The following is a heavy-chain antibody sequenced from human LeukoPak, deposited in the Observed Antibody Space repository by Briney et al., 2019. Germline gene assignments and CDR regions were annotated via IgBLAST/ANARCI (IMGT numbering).Heavy chain of an antibody. D-gene: IGHD6-13*01. Sequence: PSETLSLTCIVSGGSISSSSKYWGWIRQPPGKGLEWIGSIYYSGDPYYNPSLRSRVTISVDTSKNQFSLKLTSATAADTAVYYCARSSAAAGPTHNWFGPWGQGTLVTVPS. V-gene: IGHV4-39*01. CDR1: GGSISSSSKY. J-gene: IGHJ5*02. CDR3: ARSSAAAGPTHNWFGP. CDR2: IYYSGDP.